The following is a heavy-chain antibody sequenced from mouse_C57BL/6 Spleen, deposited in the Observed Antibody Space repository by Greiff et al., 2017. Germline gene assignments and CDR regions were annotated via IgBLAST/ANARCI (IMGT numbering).Heavy chain of an antibody. CDR2: IYPSDSET. V-gene: IGHV1-61*01. J-gene: IGHJ4*01. Sequence: QVQLQQPGAELVRPGSSVKLSCKASGYTFTSYWMDWVKQRPGQGLEWIGNIYPSDSETHYNQKFKDKATLTVDKSSSTAYMQLSSLTSEDSAVYYCAQSYYSNPYYYAMDYWGQGTSVTVSS. D-gene: IGHD2-5*01. CDR1: GYTFTSYW. CDR3: AQSYYSNPYYYAMDY.